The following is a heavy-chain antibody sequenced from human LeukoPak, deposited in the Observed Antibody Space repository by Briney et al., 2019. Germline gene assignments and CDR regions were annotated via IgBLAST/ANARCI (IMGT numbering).Heavy chain of an antibody. V-gene: IGHV3-48*01. D-gene: IGHD3-3*01. CDR2: ISSDSGTI. J-gene: IGHJ4*02. CDR1: GFTFSTYS. CDR3: AKDTYYDFWSGYYGPDY. Sequence: GGSLRLSCGASGFTFSTYSMNWVRQAPEKGLEWVSYISSDSGTIYNADSVKGRFTISRDNAKNSLYLQMNSLRAEDTAVYYCAKDTYYDFWSGYYGPDYWGQGTLVTVSS.